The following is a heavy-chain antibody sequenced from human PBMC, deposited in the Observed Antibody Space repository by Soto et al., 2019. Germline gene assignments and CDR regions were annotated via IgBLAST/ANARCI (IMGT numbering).Heavy chain of an antibody. CDR2: IYYSGST. V-gene: IGHV4-59*12. D-gene: IGHD2-2*01. J-gene: IGHJ4*02. CDR3: AGDQLIAY. Sequence: SETLSLTCTVSGGSISNYYGSWIRQPPGKVLEWIGYIYYSGSTNYNPSLKSRVTISVDMSKNQFSLKLSSVTAADTAVYYCAGDQLIAYWGQGTLVTVSS. CDR1: GGSISNYY.